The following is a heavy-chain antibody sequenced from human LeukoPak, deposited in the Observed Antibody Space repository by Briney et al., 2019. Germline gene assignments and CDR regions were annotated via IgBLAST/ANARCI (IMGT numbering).Heavy chain of an antibody. V-gene: IGHV4-34*01. J-gene: IGHJ4*02. CDR3: ARGFCSTTTCYVLHFHY. Sequence: PSETLSLTCTVYGGSFSGYYWSWIRQPPGKGLEWIGDINHSGSTNYNPSLKSRVTISVDTSKDQFSLRLTSVAAADTAVYYCARGFCSTTTCYVLHFHYWGQGTLVTVSS. CDR1: GGSFSGYY. D-gene: IGHD2-2*01. CDR2: INHSGST.